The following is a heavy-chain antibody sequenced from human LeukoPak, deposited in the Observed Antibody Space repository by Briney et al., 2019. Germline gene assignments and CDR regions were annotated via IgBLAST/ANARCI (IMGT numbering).Heavy chain of an antibody. Sequence: SETLSLTCTVSGGSISSYYWSWIRQPPVKGLEWIGYIYYSGSTNYNPSLKSRVTISVDTSKNQFSLKLSSVTAADTAVYYCARCESWEKAVTNFDYWGQGTLVTVSS. D-gene: IGHD1-1*01. CDR1: GGSISSYY. J-gene: IGHJ4*02. CDR3: ARCESWEKAVTNFDY. V-gene: IGHV4-59*01. CDR2: IYYSGST.